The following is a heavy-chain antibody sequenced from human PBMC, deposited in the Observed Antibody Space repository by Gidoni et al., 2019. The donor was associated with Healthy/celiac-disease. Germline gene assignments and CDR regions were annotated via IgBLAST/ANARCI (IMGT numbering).Heavy chain of an antibody. Sequence: QVQLVQSGAEVKKPGASVKVSCRASGYTFTSYYMHWVRQAPGQGLEWMGIINPSGGSTSYAQKFQGRVTMTRDTSTSTVYMELSSLRSEDTAVYYCARPPLGEPKGLLFDYWGQGTLVTVSS. D-gene: IGHD3-16*01. CDR1: GYTFTSYY. CDR2: INPSGGST. J-gene: IGHJ4*02. CDR3: ARPPLGEPKGLLFDY. V-gene: IGHV1-46*01.